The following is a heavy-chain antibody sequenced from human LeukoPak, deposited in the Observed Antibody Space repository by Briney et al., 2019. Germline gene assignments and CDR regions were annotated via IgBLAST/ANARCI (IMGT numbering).Heavy chain of an antibody. CDR1: GFTFSSFG. J-gene: IGHJ4*02. Sequence: GGSLRLSCAASGFTFSSFGMHWVRQAPGKGLEWVAFISHHGSNKYYADSVKGRFTISRDNSKNTLYLQMNSLRAEDTAVYTCVNEWYHGSGSFGGDYWGQGTQVTVSS. CDR3: VNEWYHGSGSFGGDY. D-gene: IGHD3-10*01. CDR2: ISHHGSNK. V-gene: IGHV3-30*18.